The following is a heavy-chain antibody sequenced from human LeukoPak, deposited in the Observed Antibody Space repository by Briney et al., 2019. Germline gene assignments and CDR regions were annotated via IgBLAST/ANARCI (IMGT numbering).Heavy chain of an antibody. CDR1: GYTFTSYG. D-gene: IGHD5-12*01. CDR3: ARADIVATITNFDY. CDR2: ISAYNGNT. J-gene: IGHJ4*02. V-gene: IGHV1-18*01. Sequence: ASVKVSCKASGYTFTSYGISWVRQAPGQGLEWMGWISAYNGNTNYAQKLQGRVTMTTDTSTSTAHMELRSLRSDDTAVYYCARADIVATITNFDYWGQGTLVTVSS.